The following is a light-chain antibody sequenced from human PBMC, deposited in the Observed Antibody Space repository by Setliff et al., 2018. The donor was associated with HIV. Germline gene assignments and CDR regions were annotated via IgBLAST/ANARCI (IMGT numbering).Light chain of an antibody. Sequence: QSVLTQPPSVSEAPRQRVTISCSGSSSNIGNNVVTWYQQLPGKPPKLLIFYDDLLHSGVSDRFSASKSGTSASLAISGLQSEDEADYYCATWDDSLNGWVFGGGTKVTVL. V-gene: IGLV1-36*01. CDR1: SSNIGNNV. J-gene: IGLJ3*02. CDR3: ATWDDSLNGWV. CDR2: YDD.